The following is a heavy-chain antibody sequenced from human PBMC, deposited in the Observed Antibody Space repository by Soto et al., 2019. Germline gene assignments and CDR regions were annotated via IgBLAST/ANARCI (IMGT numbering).Heavy chain of an antibody. CDR3: ARSQGSRTSLEIYYYYYYGMDV. J-gene: IGHJ6*02. D-gene: IGHD2-2*01. V-gene: IGHV1-69*01. CDR1: GGTFSSYA. Sequence: QVQLVQSGAEVKKPGSSVKVSCKASGGTFSSYAISWVRQAPGQGLEWMGGIIPNPGTANYAQKFQGRVTITADESTSTTYMELSSLRSEDTAVYYCARSQGSRTSLEIYYYYYYGMDVWGQGTTVTVSS. CDR2: IIPNPGTA.